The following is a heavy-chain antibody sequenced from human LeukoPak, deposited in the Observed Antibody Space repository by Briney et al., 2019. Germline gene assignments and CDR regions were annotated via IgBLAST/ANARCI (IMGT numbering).Heavy chain of an antibody. CDR1: GFTFSTYG. D-gene: IGHD4-17*01. J-gene: IGHJ4*02. Sequence: GGSLRLSCAASGFTFSTYGMSWVRQAPGKGLEWVSIVSGGGVNTYYVDSVKGRFTISRDNSKNTLYLQMNGLRVEDTAVYYCAKGHTDYGTGFDLWGQGTLVLVSS. V-gene: IGHV3-23*01. CDR2: VSGGGVNT. CDR3: AKGHTDYGTGFDL.